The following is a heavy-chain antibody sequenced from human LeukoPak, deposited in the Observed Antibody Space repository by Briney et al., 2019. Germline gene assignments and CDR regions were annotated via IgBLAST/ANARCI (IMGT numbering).Heavy chain of an antibody. Sequence: PGGSLRLSCAASGFTFSSYWMHWVRQAPAKGLVWISRMKSDGSSTSYADSVKGRFTISRDNAKNTLYLQMNSLRAEDTAVYYCARERYGDYDADSWGQGTLVTVSS. CDR2: MKSDGSST. J-gene: IGHJ4*02. D-gene: IGHD4-17*01. V-gene: IGHV3-74*01. CDR3: ARERYGDYDADS. CDR1: GFTFSSYW.